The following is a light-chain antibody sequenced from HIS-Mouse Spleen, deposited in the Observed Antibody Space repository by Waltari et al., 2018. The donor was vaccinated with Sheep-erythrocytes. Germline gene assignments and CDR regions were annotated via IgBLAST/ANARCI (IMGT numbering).Light chain of an antibody. V-gene: IGKV1-5*03. CDR3: QQYNSSLT. J-gene: IGKJ3*01. Sequence: DIQMTQSPSTLSASVGDRVTITCRASQSISSWLAWYQQKPGKAPKLLIYKASSLESGVPSRFSGSGSATEFTLTISSLQPDDFATYYCQQYNSSLTFGPGTKVDIK. CDR1: QSISSW. CDR2: KAS.